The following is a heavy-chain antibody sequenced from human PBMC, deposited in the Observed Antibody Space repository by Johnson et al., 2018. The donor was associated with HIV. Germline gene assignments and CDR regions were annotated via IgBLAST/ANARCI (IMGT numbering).Heavy chain of an antibody. CDR1: GFSFSDYY. V-gene: IGHV3-11*01. J-gene: IGHJ3*02. D-gene: IGHD5-24*01. CDR3: ARGYNGAFDI. Sequence: QVQLVESGGGLVKPGGSLRLSCAASGFSFSDYYMSWIRQAPGKGLEWVSGINWNGGSTGYADSVKGRFTISRDNAKNSVFLQVNSLTAEDTAIYFCARGYNGAFDIWGQGTLVTVSS. CDR2: INWNGGST.